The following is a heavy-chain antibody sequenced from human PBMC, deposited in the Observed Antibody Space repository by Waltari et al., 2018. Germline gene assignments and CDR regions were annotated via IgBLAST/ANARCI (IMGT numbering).Heavy chain of an antibody. CDR1: GFTFHTHG. D-gene: IGHD3-3*01. Sequence: QVQLVESGGGVVQSGRSLRLSCVGSGFTFHTHGMNWVRQAPGKGLEWVAVIWYDGSNKNYVDSVKGRFTISRDNSKNTMYLEMNRLRAEDTAVYSCARGDGGSGLGASDIWGQGTMVTVSS. V-gene: IGHV3-33*01. CDR3: ARGDGGSGLGASDI. CDR2: IWYDGSNK. J-gene: IGHJ3*02.